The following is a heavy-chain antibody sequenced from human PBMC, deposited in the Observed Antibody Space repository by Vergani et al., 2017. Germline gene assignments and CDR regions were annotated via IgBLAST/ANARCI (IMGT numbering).Heavy chain of an antibody. D-gene: IGHD3-10*01. J-gene: IGHJ3*01. CDR1: GASITSGSFY. Sequence: QVHLNEAGPGLVKPSQTLSLTCTVSGASITSGSFYWSWIRQPAGKGLEWIGRIHASGTKNYNPSLRSRVTLSVDTSKNQLSLKMISMTAADTAVYYCGRVPLYYGLKVDLWGQGTMVTVSA. CDR2: IHASGTK. V-gene: IGHV4-61*02. CDR3: GRVPLYYGLKVDL.